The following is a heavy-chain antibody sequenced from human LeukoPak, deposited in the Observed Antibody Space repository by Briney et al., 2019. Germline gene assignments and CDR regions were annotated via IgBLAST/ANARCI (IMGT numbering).Heavy chain of an antibody. Sequence: GGSLRLSCAASGFTVSSNYMSWVRQAPGKGLEWVSVIYSGGSTYYADSVKGRFTISRDNSKNTLYLQMNSLRAEDTAVYYCAITPGFGEFYMDVWGKGTTVTISS. V-gene: IGHV3-66*01. CDR1: GFTVSSNY. CDR2: IYSGGST. CDR3: AITPGFGEFYMDV. D-gene: IGHD3-10*01. J-gene: IGHJ6*03.